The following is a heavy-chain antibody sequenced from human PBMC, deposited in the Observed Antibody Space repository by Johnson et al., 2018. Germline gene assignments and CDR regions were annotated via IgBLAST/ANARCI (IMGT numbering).Heavy chain of an antibody. V-gene: IGHV3-9*01. CDR3: VKGSTFAAISGVYFQH. D-gene: IGHD1-26*01. CDR1: GFIFDDYA. J-gene: IGHJ1*01. CDR2: ISWNSGKI. Sequence: VQLVQSGGGLVQPGRSLRLSCAASGFIFDDYAMHWVRQAPGKGLEWVSDISWNSGKIAYADSVKGRFTISRDNAKKSLYLQMNSLRPKDTAVYYCVKGSTFAAISGVYFQHWGQGTLVTVSS.